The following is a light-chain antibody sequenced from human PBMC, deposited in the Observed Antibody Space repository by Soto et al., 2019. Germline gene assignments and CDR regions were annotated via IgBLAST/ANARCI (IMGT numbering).Light chain of an antibody. CDR3: QQRGNWPAT. V-gene: IGKV3-11*01. Sequence: LTQAQVTLSLTPGERDTLSCMASQTVANFLAWYQPKLGQAPRLLIYDASHRATGIPTWFSASGSGTDCSLTISSLEPEDFAVYYCQQRGNWPATFGPGTKVDIK. CDR2: DAS. J-gene: IGKJ3*01. CDR1: QTVANF.